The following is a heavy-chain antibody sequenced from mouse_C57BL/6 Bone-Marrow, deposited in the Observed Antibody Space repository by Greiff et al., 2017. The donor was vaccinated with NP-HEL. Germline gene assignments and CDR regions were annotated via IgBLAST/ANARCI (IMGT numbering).Heavy chain of an antibody. V-gene: IGHV14-1*01. CDR2: IDPEDGDT. D-gene: IGHD1-1*01. Sequence: EVQVVESGAELVRPGASVKLSCTASGFNIKDYYMHWVKQRPEQGLEWIGRIDPEDGDTEYAPKFQGKATMTADTSSNTAYLQLRSLTAEDTAVYYCTTDTTVVAWYFDVWGTGTTVTVSS. J-gene: IGHJ1*03. CDR3: TTDTTVVAWYFDV. CDR1: GFNIKDYY.